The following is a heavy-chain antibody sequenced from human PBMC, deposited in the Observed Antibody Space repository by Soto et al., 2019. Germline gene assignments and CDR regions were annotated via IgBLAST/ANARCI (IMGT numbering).Heavy chain of an antibody. J-gene: IGHJ4*02. V-gene: IGHV3-7*05. Sequence: EVQLVESGGGLVQPGGSLRLSCAASGFTFSSYWTSWVRQAPGKGLQWVANLNQDGSQKYYVDSVKGRFTISRDNAKNSLYLQMNTLRAEDTAVYYCARDSHPGYFDSWGQGTLVTVSS. CDR1: GFTFSSYW. CDR2: LNQDGSQK. CDR3: ARDSHPGYFDS.